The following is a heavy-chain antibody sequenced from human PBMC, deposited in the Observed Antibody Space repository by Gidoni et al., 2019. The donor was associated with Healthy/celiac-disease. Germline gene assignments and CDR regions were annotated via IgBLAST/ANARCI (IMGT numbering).Heavy chain of an antibody. V-gene: IGHV1-8*01. CDR2: MNPNSGNT. CDR1: GYTFTSYD. J-gene: IGHJ6*02. D-gene: IGHD3-3*01. CDR3: ARGSQYYDFWSGYYNYYYYYGMDV. Sequence: QVQLVQSGAEVKKPGASVKVSCKASGYTFTSYDINWVRQATGQGLEWMGWMNPNSGNTGYAQKFQGRVTMTRNTSISTAYMELSSLRSEDTAVYYCARGSQYYDFWSGYYNYYYYYGMDVWGQGTTVTVSS.